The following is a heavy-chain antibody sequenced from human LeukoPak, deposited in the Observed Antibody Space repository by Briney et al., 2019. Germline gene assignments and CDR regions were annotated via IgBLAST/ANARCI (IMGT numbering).Heavy chain of an antibody. J-gene: IGHJ5*02. Sequence: PGGSLRLSCAASGFIFSSYATSWVRQAPGKGLEWVSGISGSGGSSYYADSVKGRFTISRDNSKNTLYLQMNTLRAEDTAVYYCARDSSGYYGWFDRWGQGTLVTVSS. CDR2: ISGSGGSS. CDR3: ARDSSGYYGWFDR. V-gene: IGHV3-23*01. CDR1: GFIFSSYA. D-gene: IGHD3-22*01.